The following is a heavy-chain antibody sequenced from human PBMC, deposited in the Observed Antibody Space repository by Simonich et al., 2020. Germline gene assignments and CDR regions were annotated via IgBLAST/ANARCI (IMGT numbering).Heavy chain of an antibody. V-gene: IGHV3-21*01. D-gene: IGHD2-21*02. CDR2: IMISSSYI. Sequence: EVQLVEAGGGLVKSGGSLRLSWAASGFTFISYSMNWVRQAPGKGIEWVSSIMISSSYIYYADSVKGLFTISRDNAKNSLYLQMNSLRAEDTAVYYCARDTSDWGAFDIWGQGTMVTVSS. CDR3: ARDTSDWGAFDI. J-gene: IGHJ3*02. CDR1: GFTFISYS.